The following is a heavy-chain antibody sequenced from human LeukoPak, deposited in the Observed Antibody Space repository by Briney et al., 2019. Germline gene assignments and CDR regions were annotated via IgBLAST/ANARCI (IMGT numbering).Heavy chain of an antibody. CDR2: TRKKAKGYTT. J-gene: IGHJ4*02. CDR3: ARAQSDSSGYYYVGDY. V-gene: IGHV3-72*01. Sequence: GGSLRLSCAASGFTLSDYYMGSVRQAPGQGLEWVARTRKKAKGYTTEYAASVKGRFTISRDDSKNSVDLQMNSLITEDTAVYYCARAQSDSSGYYYVGDYWGQGTLVTVSS. D-gene: IGHD3-22*01. CDR1: GFTLSDYY.